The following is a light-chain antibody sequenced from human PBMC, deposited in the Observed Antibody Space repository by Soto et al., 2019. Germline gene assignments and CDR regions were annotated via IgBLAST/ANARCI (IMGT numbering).Light chain of an antibody. J-gene: IGLJ1*01. CDR1: SSDVGGYNY. CDR3: NSYTSSSTYG. Sequence: QSALTQPASVSGSPGQSITISCTGTSSDVGGYNYVSWYQHHPGEAPKVMIYDVSNRPSGISNRFSGSKSGNTASLTISGLQAEDEADDYCNSYTSSSTYGFGTGTKLTVL. V-gene: IGLV2-14*03. CDR2: DVS.